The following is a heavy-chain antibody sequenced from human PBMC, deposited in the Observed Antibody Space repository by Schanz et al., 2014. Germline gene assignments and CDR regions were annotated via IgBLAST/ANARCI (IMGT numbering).Heavy chain of an antibody. V-gene: IGHV3-33*01. CDR2: IWYDGSNK. J-gene: IGHJ6*03. CDR3: ARPSDSSWYMDV. D-gene: IGHD2-21*02. CDR1: GFTFSSYG. Sequence: QVQLVESGGGVVQPGRSLRLSCAASGFTFSSYGMHWVRQAPGKGLEWVAIIWYDGSNKYYADSVKGRFTISRDNAKNLLYLQMNGLRAEDTAVYYCARPSDSSWYMDVWGKGTTVTVSS.